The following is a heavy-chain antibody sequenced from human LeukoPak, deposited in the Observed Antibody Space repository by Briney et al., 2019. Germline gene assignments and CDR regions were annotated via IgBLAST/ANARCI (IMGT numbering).Heavy chain of an antibody. D-gene: IGHD7-27*01. CDR3: ARVTGDLRFDY. CDR1: GYTSTSYY. V-gene: IGHV1-46*03. CDR2: INPSGGST. J-gene: IGHJ4*02. Sequence: ASVKVSCKASGYTSTSYYMHWVRQAPGQGLEWMGIINPSGGSTSYAQKFQGRVTMTRDTSTSTVYMELSSLRSEDTAVYYCARVTGDLRFDYWGQGTLVTVSS.